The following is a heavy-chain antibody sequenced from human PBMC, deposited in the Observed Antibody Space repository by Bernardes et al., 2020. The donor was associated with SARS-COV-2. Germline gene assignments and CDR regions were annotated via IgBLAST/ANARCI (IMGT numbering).Heavy chain of an antibody. CDR1: GFTFSGYY. D-gene: IGHD6-19*01. Sequence: GGSLRLSCAASGFTFSGYYMSWIRQAPGKGLEWLAYISSSGRAIYYAASVKGRFTISRDNAKDSVFLQMNSLRVDDSAVYFCVRDGGGNGWANFDHWGQGAQVTVSS. CDR3: VRDGGGNGWANFDH. CDR2: ISSSGRAI. V-gene: IGHV3-11*01. J-gene: IGHJ4*02.